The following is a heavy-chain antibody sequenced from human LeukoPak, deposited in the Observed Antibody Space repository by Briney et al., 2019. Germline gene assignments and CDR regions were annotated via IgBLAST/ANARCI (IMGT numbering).Heavy chain of an antibody. J-gene: IGHJ5*02. CDR3: ARYYDSSGYRVLWNWFDP. Sequence: ASVKVSCKASGYTFTSYAMHWVRQAPGQRLEWMGWINVGNGNTKYSQKFHSRVTITRDTSASTAYMELSSLRSEDTAVYYCARYYDSSGYRVLWNWFDPWGQGTLVTVSS. CDR2: INVGNGNT. D-gene: IGHD3-22*01. CDR1: GYTFTSYA. V-gene: IGHV1-3*01.